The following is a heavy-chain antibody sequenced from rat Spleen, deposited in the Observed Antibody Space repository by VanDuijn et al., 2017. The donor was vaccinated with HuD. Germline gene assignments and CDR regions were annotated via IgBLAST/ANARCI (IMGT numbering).Heavy chain of an antibody. D-gene: IGHD1-9*01. CDR2: ISYDGSGT. V-gene: IGHV5-7*01. CDR1: GFTFSDYN. Sequence: EVQLVESGGGLVQPGRSLKLSCAASGFTFSDYNMAWVRQAPKKGLEWVATISYDGSGTYYRDSVKGRFAISRDNAKSTLYLQMDSLRSDDTATFYCARDRTYYGFTLDYWGQGVMVTVSS. CDR3: ARDRTYYGFTLDY. J-gene: IGHJ2*01.